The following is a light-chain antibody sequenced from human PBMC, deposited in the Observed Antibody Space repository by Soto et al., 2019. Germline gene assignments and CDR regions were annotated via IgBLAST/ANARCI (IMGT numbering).Light chain of an antibody. Sequence: DIEMTQSPSSLSASVGDRVTITCRASQDIRKSLVWYQQKPGKVPKLLIDSASTLPSGVPIRFSGSGSGTDFTLTISSLQPEDVATYYCQKYDTVSLTFGGGTKVEI. CDR2: SAS. V-gene: IGKV1-27*01. CDR1: QDIRKS. J-gene: IGKJ4*01. CDR3: QKYDTVSLT.